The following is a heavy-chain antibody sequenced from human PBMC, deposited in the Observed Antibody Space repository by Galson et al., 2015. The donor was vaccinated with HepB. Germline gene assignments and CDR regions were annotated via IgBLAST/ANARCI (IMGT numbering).Heavy chain of an antibody. CDR1: GYTFTNYG. CDR3: ARDLSARFDWFHRYGLDV. Sequence: SVKVSCKASGYTFTNYGLSWVRQAPGQGLEWMGWISGYNDNTSYAQKFQGRVAMTTDTSASTAHLELRSLRSADTAVYYWARDLSARFDWFHRYGLDVWGQGTTVTVSS. V-gene: IGHV1-18*01. D-gene: IGHD3-9*01. CDR2: ISGYNDNT. J-gene: IGHJ6*02.